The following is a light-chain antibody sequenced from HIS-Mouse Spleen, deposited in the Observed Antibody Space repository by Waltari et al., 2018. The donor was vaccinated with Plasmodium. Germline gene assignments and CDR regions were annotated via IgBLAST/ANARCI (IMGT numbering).Light chain of an antibody. CDR3: YSAADNNLV. J-gene: IGLJ3*02. V-gene: IGLV3-27*01. Sequence: SYELTQPSSVSVSPGQTARITCSGDVLAKKYARWFQQKPGQAPVLVIYKDSERPSGSPERFSGSSSGTTFTLTISGAQVEDEADYYCYSAADNNLVFGGGTKLTVL. CDR2: KDS. CDR1: VLAKKY.